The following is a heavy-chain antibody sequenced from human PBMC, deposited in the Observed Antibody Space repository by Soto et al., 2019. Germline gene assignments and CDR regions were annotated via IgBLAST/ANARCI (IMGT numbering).Heavy chain of an antibody. D-gene: IGHD6-13*01. CDR1: GFTFSSYG. Sequence: RLSCAASGFTFSSYGMHWVRQAPGKGLEWVAVIWYDGSNKYYADSVKGRFTISRDNSKNTLYLQMNSLRAEDTAVYYCAREAAAGQTYYFDYWGQGTLVTVS. CDR3: AREAAAGQTYYFDY. V-gene: IGHV3-33*01. J-gene: IGHJ4*02. CDR2: IWYDGSNK.